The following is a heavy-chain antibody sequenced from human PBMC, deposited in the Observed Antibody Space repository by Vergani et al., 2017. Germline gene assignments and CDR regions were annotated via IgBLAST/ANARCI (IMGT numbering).Heavy chain of an antibody. CDR3: ARDSTREMATITGYYYYYMDV. CDR2: IYYSGST. Sequence: QVQLQESGPGLVKPSETLSLTCTVSGGSVSSGSYYWSWIRQPPGKGLEWIGYIYYSGSTNCNPSLKSRVTISVDTSKNQFSLKLSSVTAADTAVYYWARDSTREMATITGYYYYYMDVWGKGTTVTVSS. D-gene: IGHD5-24*01. J-gene: IGHJ6*03. V-gene: IGHV4-61*01. CDR1: GGSVSSGSYY.